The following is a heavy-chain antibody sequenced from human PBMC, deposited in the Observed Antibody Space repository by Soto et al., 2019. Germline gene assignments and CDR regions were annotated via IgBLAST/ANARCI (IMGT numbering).Heavy chain of an antibody. Sequence: GGSLRLSCAASGFTFSSYGMHWVRQAPGKGLEWVAVISYDGSNKYYADSVKGRFTISRDNSKNTLYLQMNSLRAEDTAVYYCAKADYDILTGTRPDYFDYWGQGTLVTFSS. D-gene: IGHD3-9*01. CDR3: AKADYDILTGTRPDYFDY. CDR2: ISYDGSNK. V-gene: IGHV3-30*18. CDR1: GFTFSSYG. J-gene: IGHJ4*02.